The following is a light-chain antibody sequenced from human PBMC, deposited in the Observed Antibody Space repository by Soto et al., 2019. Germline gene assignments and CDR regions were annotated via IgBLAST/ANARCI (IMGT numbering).Light chain of an antibody. J-gene: IGLJ2*01. Sequence: QSVLPQPPSASGTPGQRVTISCSGSSSNIGSNPINWYQQLPGTAPKLLIYTNNQRPSGVPDRVSGSKSGTAASLAISGLQSEDEADYYCSAWDDSLNGVVFGGGTKLTVL. CDR2: TNN. CDR1: SSNIGSNP. V-gene: IGLV1-44*01. CDR3: SAWDDSLNGVV.